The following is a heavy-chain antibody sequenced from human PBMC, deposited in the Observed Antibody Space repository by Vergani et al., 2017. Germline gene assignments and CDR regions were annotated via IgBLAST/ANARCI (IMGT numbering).Heavy chain of an antibody. CDR1: GFTFSTHA. D-gene: IGHD3-3*01. CDR2: ISGSGEST. J-gene: IGHJ5*02. Sequence: EVPLLESGGGLVRPGGSLRLSCAGSGFTFSTHAMSWVRQAPGKGREWVSGISGSGESTYYAGSVKGRFTISRDNSKNTLYLQMNSLRAEDTAVYYCARLQDFWIRSGPNWFDPWGQGTLDTVSS. V-gene: IGHV3-23*01. CDR3: ARLQDFWIRSGPNWFDP.